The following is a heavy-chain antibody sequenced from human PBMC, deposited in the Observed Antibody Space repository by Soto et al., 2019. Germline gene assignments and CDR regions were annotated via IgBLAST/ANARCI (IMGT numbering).Heavy chain of an antibody. CDR3: ARSIMITCGGVIVRLDAFDI. J-gene: IGHJ3*02. CDR1: GYTFTSYG. CDR2: ISAYNGNT. Sequence: QVQLVQSGAEVKKPGASVKVSCKASGYTFTSYGISWVRQAPGQGLEWMGWISAYNGNTNYAQKLQGRVTMTTDTSTSTAYMELRSLRSDDRVVYYCARSIMITCGGVIVRLDAFDIWGQGTMVTVSS. D-gene: IGHD3-16*02. V-gene: IGHV1-18*01.